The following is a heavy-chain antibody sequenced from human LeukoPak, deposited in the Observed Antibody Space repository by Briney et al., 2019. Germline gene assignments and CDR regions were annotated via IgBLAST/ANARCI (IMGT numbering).Heavy chain of an antibody. Sequence: GGSLRLSCAASGFTFSSYSMSWVRQAPGKGLEWVSLISGSGDTTNYADSVKGRFTISRDNSKNTLYIQMNSLGADDTAVYYCAKAFQRGWERDAFAFWGQGTLVTVSS. J-gene: IGHJ3*01. CDR1: GFTFSSYS. CDR3: AKAFQRGWERDAFAF. V-gene: IGHV3-23*01. D-gene: IGHD1-26*01. CDR2: ISGSGDTT.